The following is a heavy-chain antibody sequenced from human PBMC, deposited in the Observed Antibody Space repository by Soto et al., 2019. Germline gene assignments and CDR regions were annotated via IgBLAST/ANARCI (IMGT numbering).Heavy chain of an antibody. D-gene: IGHD6-6*01. J-gene: IGHJ6*02. Sequence: GGSLRLSCAASGFTFSSYGMHWVRQAPGKGLEWVAVIWYDGSNKYYADSVKGRFTISRDNSKNTLYLQMNSLRAEDTAVYYCARGSEAARMLGYYYYGMDVRGQGTTVTVSS. CDR1: GFTFSSYG. V-gene: IGHV3-33*01. CDR3: ARGSEAARMLGYYYYGMDV. CDR2: IWYDGSNK.